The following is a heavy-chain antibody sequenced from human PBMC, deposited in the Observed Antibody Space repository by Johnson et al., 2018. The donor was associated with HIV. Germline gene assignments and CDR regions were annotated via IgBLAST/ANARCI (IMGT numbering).Heavy chain of an antibody. V-gene: IGHV3-30*04. Sequence: QVQLVESGGGLVQPGRSLRLSCAASGFTLSSYAMHWVRQAPGKGLEWVAVISYDGSNKYYADSVKGRFTISRDNAKNSLYLQMSSLRAADTAVYYCTRDRRQFLEWLSDGFDIWGQGTMVTVSS. CDR2: ISYDGSNK. CDR1: GFTLSSYA. J-gene: IGHJ3*02. CDR3: TRDRRQFLEWLSDGFDI. D-gene: IGHD3-3*01.